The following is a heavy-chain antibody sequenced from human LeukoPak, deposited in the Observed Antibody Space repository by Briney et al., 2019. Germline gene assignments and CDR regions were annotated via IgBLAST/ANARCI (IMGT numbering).Heavy chain of an antibody. CDR3: AKSGYNRFDY. CDR2: ISYDGSNK. CDR1: GFTFSSYA. Sequence: GGSLRLSCAASGFTFSSYAMHWVRQAPGKGLEWVAVISYDGSNKYYADSVKGRFTISRDNSKNTLYLQMNSLIAEDTAVYYCAKSGYNRFDYWGQGTRVTVSS. J-gene: IGHJ4*02. V-gene: IGHV3-30*04. D-gene: IGHD5-24*01.